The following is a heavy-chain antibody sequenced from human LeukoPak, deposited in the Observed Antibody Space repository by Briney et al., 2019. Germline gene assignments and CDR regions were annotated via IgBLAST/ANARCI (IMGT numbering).Heavy chain of an antibody. Sequence: PGGSLRLSCAASGFTFSSYAMSWVRQAPGKGLEWVSAISGSGGSTYYADSVKGRFTISRDNSKNTLYLQMNSLRAEDTAVYYCAKCFWSGYYTGYYFDYWGQGTLVTLSS. CDR3: AKCFWSGYYTGYYFDY. D-gene: IGHD3-3*01. CDR2: ISGSGGST. CDR1: GFTFSSYA. V-gene: IGHV3-23*01. J-gene: IGHJ4*02.